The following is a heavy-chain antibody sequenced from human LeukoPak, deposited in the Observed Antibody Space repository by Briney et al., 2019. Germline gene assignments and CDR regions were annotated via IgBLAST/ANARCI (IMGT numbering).Heavy chain of an antibody. CDR2: ISSSSYI. J-gene: IGHJ3*02. D-gene: IGHD2-15*01. Sequence: SGGSLRLSCAASGFTFSSYSMTWVRQAPGKGLEWVSSISSSSYIYYADSVKGRFTISRDNAKNSLYLQMNSLRAEDTAVYYCATSGYCSGGSCYSGAFDIWGQGTMVTVSS. CDR3: ATSGYCSGGSCYSGAFDI. V-gene: IGHV3-21*01. CDR1: GFTFSSYS.